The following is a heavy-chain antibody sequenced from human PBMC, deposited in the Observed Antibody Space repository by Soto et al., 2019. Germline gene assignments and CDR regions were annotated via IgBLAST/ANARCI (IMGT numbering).Heavy chain of an antibody. V-gene: IGHV4-4*07. CDR1: AGSLSRHY. Sequence: PSETLSLTCTVSAGSLSRHYWSWIRQPAGKGLEWIGRIYTSGSTNYNPSLKSRVTMSVDTSKNQFSLKLSSVTAADTAVYYCARELSYYDILTGYSTLGYFDYWGQGTLVTVSS. D-gene: IGHD3-9*01. CDR2: IYTSGST. J-gene: IGHJ4*02. CDR3: ARELSYYDILTGYSTLGYFDY.